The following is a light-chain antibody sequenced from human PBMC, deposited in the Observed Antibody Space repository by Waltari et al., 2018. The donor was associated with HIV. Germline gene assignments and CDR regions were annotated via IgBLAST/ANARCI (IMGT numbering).Light chain of an antibody. V-gene: IGLV2-23*02. CDR1: SSDVGSYNL. Sequence: QSALTQPASVSGSPGQAITISCTGTSSDVGSYNLVSWYQQHPGNTPKLMIYEVSNRPSGVSTRFSGSKSGNTASLTISCLQSEDDADYYCCSFVGCFTILYVFGSGTNFTVL. J-gene: IGLJ1*01. CDR3: CSFVGCFTILYV. CDR2: EVS.